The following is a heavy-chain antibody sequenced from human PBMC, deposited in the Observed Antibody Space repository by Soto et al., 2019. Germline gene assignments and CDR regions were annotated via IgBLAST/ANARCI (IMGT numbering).Heavy chain of an antibody. CDR2: ISAYNGNT. CDR3: ARDLQKTLTYYDFWSGPNYFDY. J-gene: IGHJ4*02. V-gene: IGHV1-18*01. D-gene: IGHD3-3*01. Sequence: ASVKVSCKASGDTFTSYGISCVRQAPRQGLEWMGWISAYNGNTNYAQKLQGRVTMTTDTSTSTAYMELRSLRSDDTAVYYCARDLQKTLTYYDFWSGPNYFDYWGQGTLVTVSS. CDR1: GDTFTSYG.